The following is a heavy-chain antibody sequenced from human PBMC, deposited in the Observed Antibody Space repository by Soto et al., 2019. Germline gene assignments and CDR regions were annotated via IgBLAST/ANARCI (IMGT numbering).Heavy chain of an antibody. V-gene: IGHV4-34*01. CDR2: INHSGST. J-gene: IGHJ4*02. D-gene: IGHD2-15*01. Sequence: SETLSLTCAVYGGSFSGYYWSWIRQPPGKGLEWIGEINHSGSTNYNPSLKSRVTISVDTSKNQFSLKLSSVTAADTAVYYCARGGSCSGGSCYLGWRGLLDYWGQGTLVTVSS. CDR1: GGSFSGYY. CDR3: ARGGSCSGGSCYLGWRGLLDY.